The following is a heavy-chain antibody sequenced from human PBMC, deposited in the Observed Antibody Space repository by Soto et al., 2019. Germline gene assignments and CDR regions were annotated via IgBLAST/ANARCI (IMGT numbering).Heavy chain of an antibody. CDR2: IYTSGST. D-gene: IGHD6-6*01. V-gene: IGHV4-4*07. Sequence: TLSLTCTVSGGSISSYYWSWIRQPAGKGLEWIGRIYTSGSTNYNPSLKSRVTMSVDTSKNQFSLKLSSVTAADTAVYYCARGEAQQLGDYYYYYGMDVWGQGTTVTVSS. CDR1: GGSISSYY. J-gene: IGHJ6*01. CDR3: ARGEAQQLGDYYYYYGMDV.